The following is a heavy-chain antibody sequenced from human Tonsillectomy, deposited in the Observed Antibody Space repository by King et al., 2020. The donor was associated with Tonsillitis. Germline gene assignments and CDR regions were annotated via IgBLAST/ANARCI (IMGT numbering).Heavy chain of an antibody. CDR1: GGSISSYY. V-gene: IGHV4-59*01. Sequence: QLQESGPGLVKPSETLSLTCTVSGGSISSYYWSWIRQPPGKGLEWIGYIYYSGSTNYNPSLKSRVTISVDTSKNQFSLKLSSVTAADTAVYYCARARYNWNDITHRGFDYWGQGTLVTVSS. J-gene: IGHJ4*02. CDR2: IYYSGST. CDR3: ARARYNWNDITHRGFDY. D-gene: IGHD1-1*01.